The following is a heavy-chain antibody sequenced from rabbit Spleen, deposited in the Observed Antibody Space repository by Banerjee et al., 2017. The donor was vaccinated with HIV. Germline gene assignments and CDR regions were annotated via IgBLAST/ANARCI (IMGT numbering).Heavy chain of an antibody. Sequence: QSLEESGGDLVKPGASLTLTCTASGFSASSDYYMCWVRQAPGKGLEWLACIYAGDGITYYARWAKGRFTISKTSSTTVTLQMTSLTAADTATYFCARDRYGSGNEYYGYLTLWGPGTLVTVS. CDR3: ARDRYGSGNEYYGYLTL. J-gene: IGHJ4*01. CDR2: IYAGDGIT. V-gene: IGHV1S40*01. D-gene: IGHD6-1*01. CDR1: GFSASSDYY.